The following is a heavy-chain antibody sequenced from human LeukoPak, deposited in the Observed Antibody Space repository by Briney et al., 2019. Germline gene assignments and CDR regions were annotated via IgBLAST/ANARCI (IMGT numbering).Heavy chain of an antibody. CDR1: GFTFSTYT. CDR3: AIDPNWGTHS. J-gene: IGHJ4*02. D-gene: IGHD7-27*01. V-gene: IGHV3-23*01. Sequence: GSLRLSCAASGFTFSTYTMYWVGHPPGKRLEWVSIIGSSGGGIHYADSVKGRFTISRDNSKNALYLQMNSLRVEDTAVYYCAIDPNWGTHSWGQGVLVTVSS. CDR2: IGSSGGGI.